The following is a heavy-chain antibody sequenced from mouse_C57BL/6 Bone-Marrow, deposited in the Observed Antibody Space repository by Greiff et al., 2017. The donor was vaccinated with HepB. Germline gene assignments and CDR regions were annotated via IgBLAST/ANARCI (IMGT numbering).Heavy chain of an antibody. J-gene: IGHJ2*01. D-gene: IGHD1-1*01. CDR1: GYAFTNYL. CDR3: ARQYYGSSSFDY. V-gene: IGHV1-54*01. Sequence: QVQLKQSGAELVRPGTSVKVSCKASGYAFTNYLIEWVKQRPGQGLEWIGVINPGSGGTNYNEKFKGKATLTADKSSSTAYMQLSSLTSEDSAVYFCARQYYGSSSFDYWGQGTTLTVSS. CDR2: INPGSGGT.